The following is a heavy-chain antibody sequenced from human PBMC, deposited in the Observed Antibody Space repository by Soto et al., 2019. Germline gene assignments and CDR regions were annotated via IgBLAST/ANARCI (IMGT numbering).Heavy chain of an antibody. J-gene: IGHJ4*02. CDR2: IYWDNDK. V-gene: IGHV2-5*02. CDR3: ARSLWFGELH. D-gene: IGHD3-10*01. CDR1: GFSLSTTGVG. Sequence: QITLKESGPTLVKPTQTLTLTCSFSGFSLSTTGVGVGWIRQSPGGALEWLAIIYWDNDKRYSPSLKSRVTITKDTSKNQVVLTVTNMDPVDTGTYYCARSLWFGELHWGQGALVTVSS.